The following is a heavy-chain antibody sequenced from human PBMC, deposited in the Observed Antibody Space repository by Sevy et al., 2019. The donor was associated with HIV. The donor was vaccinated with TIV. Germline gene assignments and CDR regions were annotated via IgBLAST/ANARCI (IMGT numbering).Heavy chain of an antibody. J-gene: IGHJ4*02. CDR1: GFTFSNAW. D-gene: IGHD3-10*01. Sequence: GGSLRLSCAASGFTFSNAWMSWVRQAPGKGLEWVGLIQRKNEGSTTEYPALVKGRFIISRDDSKNTLYLQMNSLKNEDTDVYYCIAGGGGCHNGVCWGQGTLVTVSS. CDR3: IAGGGGCHNGVC. V-gene: IGHV3-15*01. CDR2: IQRKNEGSTT.